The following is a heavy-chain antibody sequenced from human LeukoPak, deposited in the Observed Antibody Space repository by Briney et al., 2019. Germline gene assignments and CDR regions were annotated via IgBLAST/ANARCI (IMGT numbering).Heavy chain of an antibody. Sequence: GGSLRLSCAASGFTVSSNYMSWVRQAPGKGLEWVSSISSSSSYIYYADSVKGRFTISRDNAKNSLYLQMNSLRAEDTAVYYCASSYDFWSGYEYYFDYWGQGTLVTVSS. D-gene: IGHD3-3*01. CDR2: ISSSSSYI. CDR3: ASSYDFWSGYEYYFDY. V-gene: IGHV3-21*01. J-gene: IGHJ4*02. CDR1: GFTVSSNY.